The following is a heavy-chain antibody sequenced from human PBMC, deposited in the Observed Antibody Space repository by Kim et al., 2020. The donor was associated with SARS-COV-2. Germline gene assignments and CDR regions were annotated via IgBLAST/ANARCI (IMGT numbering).Heavy chain of an antibody. J-gene: IGHJ4*02. D-gene: IGHD2-21*02. CDR3: AIDGGPFCGGDCSYYFDY. V-gene: IGHV3-11*06. Sequence: KGRFTISRDNANNSLYLQMNGLRAEDTAVYYCAIDGGPFCGGDCSYYFDYWGQGTLVTVSS.